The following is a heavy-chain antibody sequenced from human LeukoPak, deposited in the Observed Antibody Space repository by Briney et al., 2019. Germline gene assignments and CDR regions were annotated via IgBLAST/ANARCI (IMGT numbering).Heavy chain of an antibody. CDR2: IIPIFGTA. D-gene: IGHD5-18*01. Sequence: HWASVKVSCKASGSTFSGYAISWVRQAPGQGLEWMGGIIPIFGTANYAQKFQGRVTITTDESTSTAYMELSSLRSEDTAVYYCARGVGYSYGFGYWGQGTLVTVSS. V-gene: IGHV1-69*05. CDR3: ARGVGYSYGFGY. CDR1: GSTFSGYA. J-gene: IGHJ4*02.